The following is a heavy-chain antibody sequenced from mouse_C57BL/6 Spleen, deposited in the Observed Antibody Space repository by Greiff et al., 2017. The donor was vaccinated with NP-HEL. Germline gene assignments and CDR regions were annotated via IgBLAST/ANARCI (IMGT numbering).Heavy chain of an antibody. D-gene: IGHD2-1*01. CDR3: ARGKIYYGNYDDMDD. V-gene: IGHV3-6*01. CDR2: ISYDGSN. Sequence: DVKLQESGPGLVKPSQSLSLPCSVTGYSITSGYYWNWIRQFPGNKLEWMGYISYDGSNNYNPSLKNRISITRDISKNQFFLKLNSVTTEYTATYYCARGKIYYGNYDDMDDWGQGTSVTVAS. CDR1: GYSITSGYY. J-gene: IGHJ4*01.